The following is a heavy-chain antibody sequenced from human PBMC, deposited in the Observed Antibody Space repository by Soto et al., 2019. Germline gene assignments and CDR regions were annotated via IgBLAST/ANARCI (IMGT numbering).Heavy chain of an antibody. V-gene: IGHV5-51*01. CDR1: GYSFTGYW. CDR2: IYPGDSDT. CDR3: ARTSAAGKYYYGMDV. Sequence: PGESLRISCKGSGYSFTGYWIGWVRQLPGKGLEWMGIIYPGDSDTRYSPSFQGQVTISADKSISTAYLQWSSLKASDTAMYYYARTSAAGKYYYGMDVWGQGTTVTVSS. J-gene: IGHJ6*02. D-gene: IGHD6-13*01.